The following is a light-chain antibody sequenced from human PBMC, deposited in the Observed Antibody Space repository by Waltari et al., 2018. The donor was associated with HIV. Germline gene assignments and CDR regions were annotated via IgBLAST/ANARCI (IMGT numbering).Light chain of an antibody. J-gene: IGLJ1*01. Sequence: QSVLTQPPSVSGAPGQRVTISCTGSSSNLGAGYYVHWYQQLPGTAPKLLIYGNSNRPSGVPDRFSGSKSGTSASLAITGLQAEDEADYYCQSYDSSLSGPRVFGTGTKVTVL. CDR1: SSNLGAGYY. V-gene: IGLV1-40*01. CDR3: QSYDSSLSGPRV. CDR2: GNS.